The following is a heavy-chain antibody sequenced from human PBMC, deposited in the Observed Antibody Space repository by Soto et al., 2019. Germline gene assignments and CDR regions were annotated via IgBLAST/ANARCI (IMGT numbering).Heavy chain of an antibody. Sequence: EVQLVESGGGLVQPGRSLRLSCAASGFTFDDYAMHWVRQAPGKGLGWVSGISWNSGSIGYADSVKGRFTISRDNAKNSLYLQMNSLRAEDTALYYCAKDGGSSWYYYYGMDVWGQGTTVTVSS. V-gene: IGHV3-9*01. CDR1: GFTFDDYA. D-gene: IGHD6-13*01. J-gene: IGHJ6*02. CDR2: ISWNSGSI. CDR3: AKDGGSSWYYYYGMDV.